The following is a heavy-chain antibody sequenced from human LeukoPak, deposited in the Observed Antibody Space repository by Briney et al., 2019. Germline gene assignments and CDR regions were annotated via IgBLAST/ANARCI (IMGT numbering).Heavy chain of an antibody. CDR2: INPHNGGT. CDR1: GITVTDYF. V-gene: IGHV1-2*02. J-gene: IGHJ3*02. D-gene: IGHD2-15*01. CDR3: ARDSEIVGIVPMVAAGSGAFDI. Sequence: ASVKVSCKASGITVTDYFIHWVRQAPGQGGEGMGWINPHNGGTNYAQKFRGGVTMTRDTSIRTVYMELSRLRSDDTAVYYCARDSEIVGIVPMVAAGSGAFDIWGQGTLVTVSS.